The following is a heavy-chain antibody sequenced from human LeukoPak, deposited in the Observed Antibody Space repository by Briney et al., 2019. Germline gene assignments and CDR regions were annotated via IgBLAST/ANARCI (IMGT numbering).Heavy chain of an antibody. CDR1: GFTFSSYA. D-gene: IGHD5-18*01. CDR3: AKDPFAGYSYGYSDY. Sequence: PGGSLRLSCAASGFTFSSYAMSWVRQAPGKGLEWVSAISGSGGSTYYADSVKGRFTISRDNSKNTLYLQMNSLRAEDTAVYYCAKDPFAGYSYGYSDYWGQGTLVTVSS. J-gene: IGHJ4*02. V-gene: IGHV3-23*01. CDR2: ISGSGGST.